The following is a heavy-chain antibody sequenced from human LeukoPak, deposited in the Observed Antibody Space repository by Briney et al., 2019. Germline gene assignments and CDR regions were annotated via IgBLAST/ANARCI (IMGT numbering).Heavy chain of an antibody. Sequence: PGGSLRLSCAASGFTFSSYAMSWVRQAPGKGLEWVSAISGSGGSTCYADSVKGRFTVSRDNSKNTLYLQMNSLRAEDTAVYYCAKDPTGDYYYGMDVWGQGTTVTVSS. J-gene: IGHJ6*02. CDR2: ISGSGGST. CDR3: AKDPTGDYYYGMDV. V-gene: IGHV3-23*01. D-gene: IGHD4-17*01. CDR1: GFTFSSYA.